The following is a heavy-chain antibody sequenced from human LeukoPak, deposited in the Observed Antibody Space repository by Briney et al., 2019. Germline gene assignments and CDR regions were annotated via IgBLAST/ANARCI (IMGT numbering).Heavy chain of an antibody. J-gene: IGHJ4*02. D-gene: IGHD4-17*01. Sequence: PGGSLRLSCAASGFTFSSYGMHWVRQAPGKGLEWVAVISYDGSNKYYADSVKGRFTISRDNSKNTLYLQMNSLRAEDTAVYYCARARGNYVYYPFDYWGQGALVTVSS. CDR1: GFTFSSYG. CDR3: ARARGNYVYYPFDY. V-gene: IGHV3-30*03. CDR2: ISYDGSNK.